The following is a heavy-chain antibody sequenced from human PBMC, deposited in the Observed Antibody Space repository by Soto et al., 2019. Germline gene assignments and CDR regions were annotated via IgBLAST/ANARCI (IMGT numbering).Heavy chain of an antibody. V-gene: IGHV5-51*01. CDR2: IYPGDSDT. Sequence: GESLKISCKGSGYSFTSYWLGWVRQMPGKGLEWVGIIYPGDSDTRYSPSFQGQVTISADKSISTAYLQWSSLKASDTAMYYCARHIGYYDILTGYSPVDYWGQGTLVTVSS. CDR1: GYSFTSYW. CDR3: ARHIGYYDILTGYSPVDY. D-gene: IGHD3-9*01. J-gene: IGHJ4*02.